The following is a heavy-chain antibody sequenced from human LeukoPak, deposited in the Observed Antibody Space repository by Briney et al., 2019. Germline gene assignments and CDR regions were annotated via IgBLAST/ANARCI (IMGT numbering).Heavy chain of an antibody. CDR3: ARPRRDGYNGLDC. Sequence: PGGSLRLSCAASGLTFNTYNMNWVRQAPGKGLEWVSSISSRNSYIYYADSVKGRFTISRDNAKNSLYLQMNSLRAEDTAVYYCARPRRDGYNGLDCWGQGTLVTVSS. V-gene: IGHV3-21*01. J-gene: IGHJ4*02. CDR1: GLTFNTYN. D-gene: IGHD5-24*01. CDR2: ISSRNSYI.